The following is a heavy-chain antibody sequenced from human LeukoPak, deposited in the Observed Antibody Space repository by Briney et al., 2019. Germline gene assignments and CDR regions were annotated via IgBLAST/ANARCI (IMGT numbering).Heavy chain of an antibody. Sequence: GGSLRLSCAASGFTLSNYWMGRVRQAPGKGLEWVANIKQDGSEKYYVDSVTGRFTISRDNAQNSLYLQMNSLRAEDTAVYYCARWATSFDLWGQGTLVTVSS. CDR3: ARWATSFDL. V-gene: IGHV3-7*01. D-gene: IGHD6-6*01. J-gene: IGHJ4*02. CDR1: GFTLSNYW. CDR2: IKQDGSEK.